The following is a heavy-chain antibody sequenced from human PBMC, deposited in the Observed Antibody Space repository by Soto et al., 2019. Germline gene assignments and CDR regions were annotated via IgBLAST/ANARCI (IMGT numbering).Heavy chain of an antibody. CDR3: ARGGKLGGDLDV. J-gene: IGHJ6*04. CDR2: IIPVLDLA. CDR1: GGTFNRET. Sequence: QAQLVQSGAEVKKPGSSVKVSCKASGGTFNRETFSWVRQAPGQGLQWMGRIIPVLDLADYAQKFEGRVTITADTSTTTVYLDLSGLGSDDTAVYYCARGGKLGGDLDVWGKGTPVIVSS. V-gene: IGHV1-69*02. D-gene: IGHD3-10*01.